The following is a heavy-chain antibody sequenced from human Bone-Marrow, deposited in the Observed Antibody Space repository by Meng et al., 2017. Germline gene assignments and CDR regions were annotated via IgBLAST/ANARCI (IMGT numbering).Heavy chain of an antibody. Sequence: ASVKVSCKASGYTFTSYAMNWLRQAPGQGLEWMGWINTNTGNPTYAQGFTGRFVFSLDTSVSTAYLQISSLKAEDTAVYYCARDGAYYYDSSGYPSFDYWGQGTLVTVSS. CDR3: ARDGAYYYDSSGYPSFDY. J-gene: IGHJ4*02. D-gene: IGHD3-22*01. CDR1: GYTFTSYA. V-gene: IGHV7-4-1*02. CDR2: INTNTGNP.